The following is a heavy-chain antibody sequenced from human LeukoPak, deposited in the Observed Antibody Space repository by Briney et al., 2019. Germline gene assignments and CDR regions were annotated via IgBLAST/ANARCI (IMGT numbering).Heavy chain of an antibody. Sequence: GGSLRLSCAASGFTFSSYAMHWVRQAPGKGLEWVAFIRYDGSNKYYADSVKGRFTISRDNSKNTLYLQMNSLRAEDTAVYYCAKGSRSVLRYFDWLLYSWGQGTLVTVSS. V-gene: IGHV3-30*02. CDR3: AKGSRSVLRYFDWLLYS. CDR1: GFTFSSYA. D-gene: IGHD3-9*01. CDR2: IRYDGSNK. J-gene: IGHJ4*02.